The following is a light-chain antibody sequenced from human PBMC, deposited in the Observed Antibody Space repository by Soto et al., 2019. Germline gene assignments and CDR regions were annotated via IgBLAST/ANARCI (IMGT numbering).Light chain of an antibody. CDR3: QQLNSFPLP. Sequence: DIQLTQSPSFLSASEGDRVTIACRASQGISSSLIWYQQKPGKAPNLLIYGASTLQSGVPSRFSGSGSGTEFTLTISSLQPEDFATYYCQQLNSFPLPFAQGTRLEIK. V-gene: IGKV1-9*01. CDR1: QGISSS. J-gene: IGKJ5*01. CDR2: GAS.